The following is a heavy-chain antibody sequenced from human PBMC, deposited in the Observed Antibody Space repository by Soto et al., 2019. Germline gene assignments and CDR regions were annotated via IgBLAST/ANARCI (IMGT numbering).Heavy chain of an antibody. Sequence: GGSLRLSCAASGFTVSSNHISWVRQAPGKGLEWVSVIYTGGSTHYADSVKGRFTISRHNSKNTVYLQMNSLRAEDTAVYYCARDSGKSNYFDYWGQGTLVTVS. J-gene: IGHJ4*02. CDR3: ARDSGKSNYFDY. CDR1: GFTVSSNH. V-gene: IGHV3-53*04. D-gene: IGHD1-26*01. CDR2: IYTGGST.